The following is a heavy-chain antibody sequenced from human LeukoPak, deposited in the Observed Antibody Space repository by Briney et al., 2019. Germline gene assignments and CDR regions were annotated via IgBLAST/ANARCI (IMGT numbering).Heavy chain of an antibody. V-gene: IGHV3-64*01. CDR2: ISSNGGST. D-gene: IGHD2-15*01. J-gene: IGHJ6*03. CDR3: ARGGAYYYYYYMDV. CDR1: GFTFSSYA. Sequence: PGGSLRLSCAASGFTFSSYAMSWVRQAPGKGLEYVSAISSNGGSTYYANSVKGRFTISRDNSKNTLYLQMGSLRAEDMAVYYCARGGAYYYYYYMDVWGKGTTVTVSS.